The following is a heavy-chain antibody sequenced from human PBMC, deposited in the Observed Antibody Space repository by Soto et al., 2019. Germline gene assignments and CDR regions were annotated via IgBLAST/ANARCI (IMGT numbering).Heavy chain of an antibody. CDR1: GFTFSSYA. V-gene: IGHV3-23*01. CDR3: QASSYYYDSSGYWVRHYYYGMDV. Sequence: EVQLLESGGGLVQPGGSLRLSCAASGFTFSSYAMSWVRQAPGKGLEWVSAISGSGGSTYYADSVKGRFTISRDNSKNTRYLQRNSLRAEDTAVYYCQASSYYYDSSGYWVRHYYYGMDVWGQGTTVTVSS. CDR2: ISGSGGST. J-gene: IGHJ6*02. D-gene: IGHD3-22*01.